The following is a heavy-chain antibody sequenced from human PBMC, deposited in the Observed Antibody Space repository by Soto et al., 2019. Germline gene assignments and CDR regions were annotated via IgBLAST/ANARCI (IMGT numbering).Heavy chain of an antibody. Sequence: QVQLQESGPGLVKPSETLSLTCTVSGGSISSYYWSWIRQPPGKGLEWIGYIYYSGSTNYNPSLKSRVTISVDTSNNQFSLKLSSMTAADTAVYYCARNTDEEYYYYGMDVSGQGTTVTDSS. D-gene: IGHD4-17*01. J-gene: IGHJ6*02. V-gene: IGHV4-59*01. CDR1: GGSISSYY. CDR3: ARNTDEEYYYYGMDV. CDR2: IYYSGST.